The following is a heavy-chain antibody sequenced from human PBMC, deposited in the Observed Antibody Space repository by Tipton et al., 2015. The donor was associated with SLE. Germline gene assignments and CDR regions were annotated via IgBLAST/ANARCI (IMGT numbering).Heavy chain of an antibody. CDR3: ARTGAHWDILTGYYSWFDY. V-gene: IGHV1-46*01. CDR2: FTPSGGST. D-gene: IGHD3-9*01. Sequence: QLVQSGAEVKKPGASVNVSCKASGYTFTNYYIHWVRQAPGQGLQWMGIFTPSGGSTSCAQKFRGRVTMTRDTSTSTVYMELSSLRSEDTAVYYCARTGAHWDILTGYYSWFDYWGQGTLVTVSS. CDR1: GYTFTNYY. J-gene: IGHJ4*02.